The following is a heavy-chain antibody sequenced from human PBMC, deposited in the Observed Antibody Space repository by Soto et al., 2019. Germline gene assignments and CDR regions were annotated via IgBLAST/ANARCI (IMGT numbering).Heavy chain of an antibody. CDR3: ASSIAVAGTRNFDY. CDR2: FNPEDGET. CDR1: GYTLTELS. Sequence: ASVKVSCKVSGYTLTELSMHWVRQAPGQGLEWMGGFNPEDGETIYAQKFQGRVTMTADESTSTAYMELSSLRSEDTAVYYCASSIAVAGTRNFDYWGQGTLVTVSS. V-gene: IGHV1-24*01. J-gene: IGHJ4*02. D-gene: IGHD6-19*01.